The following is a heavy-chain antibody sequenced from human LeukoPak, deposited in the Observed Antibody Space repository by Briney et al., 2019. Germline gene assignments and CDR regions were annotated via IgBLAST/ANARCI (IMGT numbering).Heavy chain of an antibody. CDR1: GGSISSYY. V-gene: IGHV4-59*01. CDR3: ARGYYDSSGYSNTFDI. Sequence: SESLSLTCTVSGGSISSYYWNWIRQSPGKGLEWIGLIYYSGNTNYNPSLQSRVTISVDTSKNQFSLNLNSVTAADTAVYYCARGYYDSSGYSNTFDIWGQGTMVTVSS. CDR2: IYYSGNT. J-gene: IGHJ3*02. D-gene: IGHD3-22*01.